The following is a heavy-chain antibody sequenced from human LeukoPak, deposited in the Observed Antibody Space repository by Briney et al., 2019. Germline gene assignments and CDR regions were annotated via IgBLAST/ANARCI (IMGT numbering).Heavy chain of an antibody. Sequence: PGGSLRLSCAASAFTFSSYSMNWVRQAPGKGLEWVSSISSSSSYIYYADSVKGRFTISRDNAKNSLYLQMDSLTAEDTAVYYCTRKGSQWDFLVDYWGQGTRVAVSP. D-gene: IGHD2/OR15-2a*01. CDR1: AFTFSSYS. CDR3: TRKGSQWDFLVDY. J-gene: IGHJ4*02. V-gene: IGHV3-21*01. CDR2: ISSSSSYI.